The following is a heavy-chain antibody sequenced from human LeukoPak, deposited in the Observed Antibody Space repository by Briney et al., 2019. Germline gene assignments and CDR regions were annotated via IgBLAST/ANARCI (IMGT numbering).Heavy chain of an antibody. J-gene: IGHJ6*03. V-gene: IGHV1-18*01. CDR3: ARDTGRGSYYETCYSYYYMDV. Sequence: GASVKVSCKASGYTFTSYGISWVRQAPGQGLEWMGWISAYNGNTNYAQKLQGRVTMTTDTSTSTAYMELRSLRSDDTAVYYCARDTGRGSYYETCYSYYYMDVWGKGTTVTVSS. D-gene: IGHD1-26*01. CDR1: GYTFTSYG. CDR2: ISAYNGNT.